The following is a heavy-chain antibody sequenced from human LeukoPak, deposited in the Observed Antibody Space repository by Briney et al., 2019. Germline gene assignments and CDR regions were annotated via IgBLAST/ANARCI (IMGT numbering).Heavy chain of an antibody. J-gene: IGHJ5*02. D-gene: IGHD3-22*01. CDR1: GGSISSDGYY. CDR3: AREVHYYDSSGYNWFDP. V-gene: IGHV4-31*03. CDR2: IYYSGST. Sequence: PSETLSLTCTVSGGSISSDGYYWSWIRQHPGKGLEWIGYIYYSGSTYYNPSLKSRVTISVDTSKNQFSLKLSSVTAADTAVYYCAREVHYYDSSGYNWFDPWGQGTLSPSPQ.